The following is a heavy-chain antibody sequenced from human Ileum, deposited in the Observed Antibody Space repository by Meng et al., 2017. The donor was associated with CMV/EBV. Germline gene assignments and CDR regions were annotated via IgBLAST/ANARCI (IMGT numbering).Heavy chain of an antibody. Sequence: QVQLQESGLEVLKPSESLSLTCTVSGGSIGSDYWSWIRQPPGKGLEWIAFIHYNGTTNYSPSLKSRVTISVDTSKNQFSLNLNSVTAADTAVYYCARGVASSKWFDAWGQGTLVTVSS. D-gene: IGHD2-2*01. CDR3: ARGVASSKWFDA. V-gene: IGHV4-59*01. CDR2: IHYNGTT. CDR1: GGSIGSDY. J-gene: IGHJ5*02.